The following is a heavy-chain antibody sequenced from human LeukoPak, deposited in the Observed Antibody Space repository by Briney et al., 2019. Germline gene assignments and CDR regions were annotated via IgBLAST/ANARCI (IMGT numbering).Heavy chain of an antibody. Sequence: GGSLRLSCAASGFTFDDYAMHWVRQAPGKGLEWVSGISWNSVSIAYADSVKGRFTISRDNAKNSLYLEMNSLRTDDTALYYCAKDIGSTSWYLGNWGQGTLVTVSP. CDR2: ISWNSVSI. J-gene: IGHJ4*02. V-gene: IGHV3-9*01. CDR1: GFTFDDYA. CDR3: AKDIGSTSWYLGN. D-gene: IGHD2-2*01.